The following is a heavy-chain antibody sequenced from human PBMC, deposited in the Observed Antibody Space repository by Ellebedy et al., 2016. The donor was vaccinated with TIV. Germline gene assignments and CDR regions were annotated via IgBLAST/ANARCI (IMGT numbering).Heavy chain of an antibody. J-gene: IGHJ6*03. CDR3: AAGSRPYSSSSLSMDV. CDR2: IVVGSGNT. D-gene: IGHD6-6*01. V-gene: IGHV1-58*01. Sequence: SVKVSXXASGFTFTSSAVQWVRQARGQRLEWIGWIVVGSGNTNYAQKFQERVTITRDMSTSTAYMELSSLRSEDTAVYYCAAGSRPYSSSSLSMDVWGKGTTVTVSS. CDR1: GFTFTSSA.